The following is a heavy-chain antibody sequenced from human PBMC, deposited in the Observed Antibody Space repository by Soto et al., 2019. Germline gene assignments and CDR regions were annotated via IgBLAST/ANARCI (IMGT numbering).Heavy chain of an antibody. CDR2: INADNGNT. D-gene: IGHD3-22*01. Sequence: VPAKACSEAPGYTFTSRSRSWPYQSTRKGLEWMGWINADNGNTKYAQKFQGRVTITRDTSTSTAYMELSSLRSEDTAVYYCARETRAAPNSYYYDSSGYYYALDYWGQGTLVTVSS. CDR3: ARETRAAPNSYYYDSSGYYYALDY. J-gene: IGHJ4*02. CDR1: GYTFTSRS. V-gene: IGHV1-3*01.